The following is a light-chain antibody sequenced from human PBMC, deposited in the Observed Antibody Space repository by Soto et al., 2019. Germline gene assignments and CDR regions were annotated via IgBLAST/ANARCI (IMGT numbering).Light chain of an antibody. V-gene: IGKV3-20*01. J-gene: IGKJ3*01. Sequence: EIVLTQSPGTLSLSPGERATLSCRASQSVSSSYLAWYQQKPGQAPRLLIYGASSRATGIPDRFSGSGSGTDFTLTISRLEPEDFAVYYCQQYGSSHFTFGPVTKVDIK. CDR2: GAS. CDR1: QSVSSSY. CDR3: QQYGSSHFT.